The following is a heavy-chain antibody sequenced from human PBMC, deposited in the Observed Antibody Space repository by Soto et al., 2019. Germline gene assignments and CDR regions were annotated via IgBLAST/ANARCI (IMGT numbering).Heavy chain of an antibody. Sequence: ASVKLSCKASGYTFINSAIAWVRQAPGQGLEWMGWISPYNGNTNYAQSVQGRVTITTDTSTSTAYMEIRSLRFDDTAVYYCARDQSSGVFDYWGQGTLVTVSS. CDR1: GYTFINSA. J-gene: IGHJ4*02. CDR3: ARDQSSGVFDY. D-gene: IGHD3-22*01. CDR2: ISPYNGNT. V-gene: IGHV1-18*01.